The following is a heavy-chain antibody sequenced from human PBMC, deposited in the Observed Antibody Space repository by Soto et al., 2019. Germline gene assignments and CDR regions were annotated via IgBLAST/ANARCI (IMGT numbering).Heavy chain of an antibody. Sequence: SETLSLTCAVYGGSFSGYYWGWIRQPPGKGLEWIGSIFYSGITYYNPSLKSRVAISVDTSKNQFSLKLSSVSAADTATYYCARSNSGYYKWFDPWGQGTLVTVSS. V-gene: IGHV4-34*12. CDR2: IFYSGIT. CDR3: ARSNSGYYKWFDP. J-gene: IGHJ5*02. CDR1: GGSFSGYY. D-gene: IGHD3-22*01.